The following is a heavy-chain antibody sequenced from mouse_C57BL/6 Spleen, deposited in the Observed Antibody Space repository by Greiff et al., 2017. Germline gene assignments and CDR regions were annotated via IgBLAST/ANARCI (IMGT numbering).Heavy chain of an antibody. V-gene: IGHV1-18*01. CDR2: INPNNGGT. J-gene: IGHJ2*01. CDR1: GYTFTDYN. CDR3: AREGVYSNYYYFDY. D-gene: IGHD2-5*01. Sequence: EVKLVESGPELVKPGASVKIPCKASGYTFTDYNMDWVKQSHGKSLEWIGDINPNNGGTIYNQKFKGKATLTVDKSSSTAYMELRSLTSEDTAVYYCAREGVYSNYYYFDYWGQGTTLTVSS.